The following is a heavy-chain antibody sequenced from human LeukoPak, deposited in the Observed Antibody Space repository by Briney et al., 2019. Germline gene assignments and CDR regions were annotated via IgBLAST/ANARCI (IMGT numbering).Heavy chain of an antibody. D-gene: IGHD3-16*02. Sequence: APVKVSCKASGCTFTSYGISWVRQAPGQGLEWMGWISAYNGNTNYAQKLQGRVTMTTDTSTSTAYMELRSLRSDDTAVYYCARATNYVWGSYRYYFDYWGQGTLVTVSS. CDR2: ISAYNGNT. CDR1: GCTFTSYG. V-gene: IGHV1-18*01. J-gene: IGHJ4*02. CDR3: ARATNYVWGSYRYYFDY.